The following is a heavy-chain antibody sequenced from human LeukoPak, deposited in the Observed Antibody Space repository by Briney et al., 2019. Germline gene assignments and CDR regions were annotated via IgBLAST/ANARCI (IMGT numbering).Heavy chain of an antibody. D-gene: IGHD3-22*01. V-gene: IGHV3-30*18. CDR2: ISYDGSNK. Sequence: GGSLRLSCAASGFTFSSYGMHWVRQAPGKGLEWVAVISYDGSNKYYADSVKGRFTISRDNSKNTLYLQMNSLRAEDTAVYYCAKEQYYYDSSGYYGRAFDIWGQGTMVTVSS. CDR1: GFTFSSYG. J-gene: IGHJ3*02. CDR3: AKEQYYYDSSGYYGRAFDI.